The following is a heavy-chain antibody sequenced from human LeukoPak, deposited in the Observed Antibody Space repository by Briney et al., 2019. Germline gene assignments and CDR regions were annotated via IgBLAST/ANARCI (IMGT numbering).Heavy chain of an antibody. V-gene: IGHV4-4*07. D-gene: IGHD2-2*01. CDR1: GGSISSYY. J-gene: IGHJ3*02. CDR3: ARGGYCSSTSCYDVDAFDI. Sequence: SETLSLTCTVSGGSISSYYWSWIRQPAGKGLEWIGRIYTSGSTNYNPSLKSRVTKSVDTSKNQFSLKLSSVTAADTAVYYCARGGYCSSTSCYDVDAFDIWGQGTMVTVSS. CDR2: IYTSGST.